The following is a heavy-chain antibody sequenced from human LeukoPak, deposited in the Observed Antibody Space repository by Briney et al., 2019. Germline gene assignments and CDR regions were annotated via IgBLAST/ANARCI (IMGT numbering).Heavy chain of an antibody. J-gene: IGHJ6*03. V-gene: IGHV3-48*03. CDR3: SRDMGFSSSWYNLGYYYCYMDV. CDR1: GFTFSSYE. Sequence: GGSLRLSCAASGFTFSSYEMNWVRQAPGKGLEWVSYISSSGSTIYYADSVKGRFTISRDNAKNSLYLQMNSLRAEDTAVYYCSRDMGFSSSWYNLGYYYCYMDVWGKGTTVTVSS. D-gene: IGHD6-13*01. CDR2: ISSSGSTI.